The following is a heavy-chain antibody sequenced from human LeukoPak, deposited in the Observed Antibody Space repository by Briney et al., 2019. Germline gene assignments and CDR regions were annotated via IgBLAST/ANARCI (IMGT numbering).Heavy chain of an antibody. Sequence: SETLSLTCTVSGGSISSRCNYWGWSRQPPGKGLEWIGTLYYSGATYTYHNPSVKSRVTISVDTSESQFSLKLSSVTTADTAVDYCARWETTTATGAFDMWGQGTMVTVSS. V-gene: IGHV4-39*01. CDR3: ARWETTTATGAFDM. J-gene: IGHJ3*02. D-gene: IGHD4-11*01. CDR2: LYYSGATYT. CDR1: GGSISSRCNY.